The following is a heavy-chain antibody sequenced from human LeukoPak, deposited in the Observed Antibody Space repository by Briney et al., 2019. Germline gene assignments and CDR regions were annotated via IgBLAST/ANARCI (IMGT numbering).Heavy chain of an antibody. CDR1: GFTFSSYW. D-gene: IGHD5-12*01. CDR2: IKDGGTTT. J-gene: IGHJ4*02. CDR3: TTIRPGY. Sequence: QAGGSPRLSCAASGFTFSSYWIHWVRQVPGKGLVWVSRIKDGGTTTDYADSVKGRFTISRDDAKNTLYLQMNSLRAEDTAVYYCTTIRPGYWGQGTLVTVSP. V-gene: IGHV3-74*01.